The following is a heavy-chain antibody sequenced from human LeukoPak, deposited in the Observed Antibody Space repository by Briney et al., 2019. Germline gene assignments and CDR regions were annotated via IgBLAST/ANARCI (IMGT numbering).Heavy chain of an antibody. V-gene: IGHV4-34*01. Sequence: SETLSLTCAVYGGSFSGYYWSWIRQPPGKGLEWIGEINHSGSTNYNPSLKSRVTISVDTSKNQFSLKLTSVTAAHTAVYYCARASTDSSSWYHYFDYWGQGALVTVSS. CDR2: INHSGST. J-gene: IGHJ4*02. CDR1: GGSFSGYY. D-gene: IGHD6-13*01. CDR3: ARASTDSSSWYHYFDY.